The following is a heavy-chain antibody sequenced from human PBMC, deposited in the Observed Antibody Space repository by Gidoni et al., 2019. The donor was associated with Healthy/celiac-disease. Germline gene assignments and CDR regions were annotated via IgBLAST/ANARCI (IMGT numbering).Heavy chain of an antibody. CDR2: ISGGGGIT. V-gene: IGHV3-23*01. CDR3: AKDGGSAIGGEFDY. CDR1: GFTFSTHA. J-gene: IGHJ4*02. Sequence: EVQLLDSGGGLVQPRGSLRLSCAASGFTFSTHAMTWVRQAPGKGLEWVSAISGGGGITYYADSVRGRFTISRDNSKNTLYLQMNSLRAEDTAVYYCAKDGGSAIGGEFDYWGQGTLVTVSS. D-gene: IGHD2-21*01.